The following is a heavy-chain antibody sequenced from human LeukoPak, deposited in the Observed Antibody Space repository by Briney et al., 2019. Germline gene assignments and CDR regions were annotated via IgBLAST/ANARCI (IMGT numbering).Heavy chain of an antibody. V-gene: IGHV1-69*13. Sequence: GASVKVSCKASGGTFSSYAISWVRQAPGQGLEWMGGIIPIFGTANYAQKFQGRVTITADESTSTAYMELSSLRSEDMAVYYCARTPTTVTTLGFDPWGQGTLVTVSS. CDR2: IIPIFGTA. J-gene: IGHJ5*02. D-gene: IGHD4-17*01. CDR1: GGTFSSYA. CDR3: ARTPTTVTTLGFDP.